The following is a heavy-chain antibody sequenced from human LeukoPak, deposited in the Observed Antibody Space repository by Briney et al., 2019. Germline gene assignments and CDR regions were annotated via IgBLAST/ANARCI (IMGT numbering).Heavy chain of an antibody. Sequence: GGSLRLSCAASGFTVSSNYMSWVRQAPGKGLEWVSVIYSGDSTYYADSVKGRFTISRDNSKNTLYLQMNSLRAEDTAVYYCARTRGYSGYDIYYYYAMDVWGQGTTVTVSS. CDR2: IYSGDST. CDR3: ARTRGYSGYDIYYYYAMDV. J-gene: IGHJ6*02. CDR1: GFTVSSNY. V-gene: IGHV3-53*01. D-gene: IGHD5-12*01.